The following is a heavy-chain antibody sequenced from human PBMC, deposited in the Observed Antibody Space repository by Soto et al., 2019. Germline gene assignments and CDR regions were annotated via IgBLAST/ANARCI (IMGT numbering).Heavy chain of an antibody. D-gene: IGHD3-16*01. CDR2: INAGNGNT. CDR3: ARGYGGPIGWFDP. Sequence: QVQLVQSGAKVKKPGASVKVSCKASGYTFTSYAMHWVRQAPGQRLEWMGWINAGNGNTKYSQKFQGRVTITRDTSASTAYMDLSSLRSEDTAVYYCARGYGGPIGWFDPWGQGTLVTVAS. J-gene: IGHJ5*02. CDR1: GYTFTSYA. V-gene: IGHV1-3*01.